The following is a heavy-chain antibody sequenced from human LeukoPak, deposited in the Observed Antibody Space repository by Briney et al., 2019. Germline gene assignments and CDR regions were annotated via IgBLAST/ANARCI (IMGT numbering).Heavy chain of an antibody. V-gene: IGHV3-21*01. D-gene: IGHD1-14*01. J-gene: IGHJ4*02. CDR1: GFTFSSYS. CDR2: ISSSSSYI. CDR3: ARGRTRYYFDY. Sequence: GGSLRLSCAASGFTFSSYSMNWVRQAPGKGLEWVASISSSSSYIYYADSVKGRFTISRDNAKNSLYLQMNSLRAEDTAVYYCARGRTRYYFDYWGQGTLVTVSS.